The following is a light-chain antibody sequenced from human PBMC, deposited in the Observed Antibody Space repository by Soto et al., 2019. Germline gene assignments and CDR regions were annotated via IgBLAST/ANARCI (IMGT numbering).Light chain of an antibody. Sequence: DIQMTQSPSSLSASVGDRVTITCQASQDISNYLNWYQQTPGKAPKLLIYDASNLETGVPSRISGSGSGTEFTLTIDSLQPEDFATYYCQQSYTTPRITFGQGTRLEIK. CDR3: QQSYTTPRIT. V-gene: IGKV1-39*01. J-gene: IGKJ5*01. CDR1: QDISNY. CDR2: DAS.